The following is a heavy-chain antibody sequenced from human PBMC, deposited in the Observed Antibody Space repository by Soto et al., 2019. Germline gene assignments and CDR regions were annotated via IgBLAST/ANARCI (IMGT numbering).Heavy chain of an antibody. Sequence: PGGSLRLSFAAAGFTLSSYGLHWGRQAPGKGLEWVAVIWYDGSNKYYADSVKGRFTISRDNSKNTLYLQMNSLRAEDTAVYYCARSYSSTLRGAFDIWGQGTMVTVSS. D-gene: IGHD6-13*01. V-gene: IGHV3-33*01. CDR1: GFTLSSYG. J-gene: IGHJ3*02. CDR2: IWYDGSNK. CDR3: ARSYSSTLRGAFDI.